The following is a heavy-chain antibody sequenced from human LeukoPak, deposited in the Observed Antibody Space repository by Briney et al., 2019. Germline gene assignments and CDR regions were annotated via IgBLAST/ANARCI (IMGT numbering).Heavy chain of an antibody. CDR2: IYYSGST. Sequence: SETLSLTCTVSGASISSYYWSWIRQPPGKGLEWIGYIYYSGSTRYNPSLKSRVAISEDTSKNQFSLKLSSVTAADTAVYYCARVGILRFPSNWFDPWGQGTLVTVSS. CDR1: GASISSYY. D-gene: IGHD3-3*01. V-gene: IGHV4-59*01. CDR3: ARVGILRFPSNWFDP. J-gene: IGHJ5*02.